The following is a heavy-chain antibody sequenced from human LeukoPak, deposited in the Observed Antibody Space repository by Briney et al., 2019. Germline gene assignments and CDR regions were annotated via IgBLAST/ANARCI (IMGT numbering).Heavy chain of an antibody. D-gene: IGHD4-23*01. CDR1: GFTFSSYG. CDR3: AKDYGGKYFDY. Sequence: PGGSLRLSCAASGFTFSSYGMNWVRQAPGKGLEWVAAIWCSGSNKYYADSVKGRFTISRDNSKNTLYLQMNSLRAEDTAVYYCAKDYGGKYFDYWGQGPLVTVSS. J-gene: IGHJ4*02. CDR2: IWCSGSNK. V-gene: IGHV3-33*06.